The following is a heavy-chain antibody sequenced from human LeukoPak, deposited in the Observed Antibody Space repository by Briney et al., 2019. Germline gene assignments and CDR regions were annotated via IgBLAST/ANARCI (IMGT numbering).Heavy chain of an antibody. J-gene: IGHJ4*02. CDR3: ARLLCSSTSCTLDY. CDR2: IYHSGST. Sequence: SQTLSLTCTVSGGSISSGGYYWSWIRQPPGKGLEWIGYIYHSGSTYYNPSLKSRVTISVGRSKNQFSLKLSSVTAADTAVYYCARLLCSSTSCTLDYWGQGTLVTVSS. CDR1: GGSISSGGYY. D-gene: IGHD2-2*01. V-gene: IGHV4-30-2*01.